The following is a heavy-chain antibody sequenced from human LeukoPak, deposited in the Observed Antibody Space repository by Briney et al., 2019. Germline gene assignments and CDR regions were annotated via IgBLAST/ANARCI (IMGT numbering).Heavy chain of an antibody. CDR2: IIPIFGTA. CDR3: AREYYYDSSGYFPFDY. V-gene: IGHV1-69*06. Sequence: ASVKVSCKASGGTFSSYAISWVRQAPGQGLEWMGRIIPIFGTANYAQKFQGRVTITADKSTSTAYMELSSLRSEVTAVYYCAREYYYDSSGYFPFDYWGQGTLVTVSS. CDR1: GGTFSSYA. J-gene: IGHJ4*02. D-gene: IGHD3-22*01.